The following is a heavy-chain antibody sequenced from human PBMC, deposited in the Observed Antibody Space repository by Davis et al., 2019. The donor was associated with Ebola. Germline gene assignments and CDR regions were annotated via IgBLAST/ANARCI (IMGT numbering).Heavy chain of an antibody. J-gene: IGHJ6*02. Sequence: ASVKVSCKASGYTFTSYAMHWVRQAPGQRLEWMGWIHAGNGNTKYSQKFQGRVTITRDTSASTAYMELSSLRSEDTAVYYCARRTSSGWYGMDVWGQGTTVTVSS. CDR1: GYTFTSYA. CDR3: ARRTSSGWYGMDV. CDR2: IHAGNGNT. D-gene: IGHD6-19*01. V-gene: IGHV1-3*01.